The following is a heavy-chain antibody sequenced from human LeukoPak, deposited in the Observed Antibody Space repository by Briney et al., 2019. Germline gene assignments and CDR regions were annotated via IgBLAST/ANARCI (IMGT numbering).Heavy chain of an antibody. CDR2: IYTSGST. CDR3: ARDPVPSGRRPRDYYYGMDV. D-gene: IGHD3-10*01. J-gene: IGHJ6*02. Sequence: SETLSLTCTVSGGSISSGSYYWSWIRQPAGKGLEWIGRIYTSGSTNYNPSLKSRVTISVDTSKNQFSLKLSSVTAADTAVYYCARDPVPSGRRPRDYYYGMDVWGQGTTVTVSS. V-gene: IGHV4-61*02. CDR1: GGSISSGSYY.